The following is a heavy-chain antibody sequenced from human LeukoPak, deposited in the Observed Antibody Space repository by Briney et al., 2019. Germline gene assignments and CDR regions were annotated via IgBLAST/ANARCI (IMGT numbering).Heavy chain of an antibody. D-gene: IGHD3-10*01. J-gene: IGHJ4*02. CDR2: ITASSSYT. Sequence: GGSLRLSCAASGFTFSTYSMNWVRQAPGKGLEWVSSITASSSYTYYADSVKGRFTISRDNTKNSLYLQMNSPRAEDTGIYYCAREDYYESGTDDYWGQGTLVTVFS. CDR3: AREDYYESGTDDY. V-gene: IGHV3-21*01. CDR1: GFTFSTYS.